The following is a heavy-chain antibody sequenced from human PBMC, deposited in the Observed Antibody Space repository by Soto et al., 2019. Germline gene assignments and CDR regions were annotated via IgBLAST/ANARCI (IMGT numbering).Heavy chain of an antibody. CDR3: ARVVTLAGLAAAGYYYVMDV. J-gene: IGHJ6*04. V-gene: IGHV4-30-4*01. CDR2: IYYSGST. Sequence: SETLSLTCTVSGGSISSGDYYWSWIRQPPGKGLEWIGYIYYSGSTYYNPSLKSRVTISVDTSKNQFSLKLSSVTATDTAVYYCARVVTLAGLAAAGYYYVMDVWGKGTTVTVSS. CDR1: GGSISSGDYY. D-gene: IGHD6-13*01.